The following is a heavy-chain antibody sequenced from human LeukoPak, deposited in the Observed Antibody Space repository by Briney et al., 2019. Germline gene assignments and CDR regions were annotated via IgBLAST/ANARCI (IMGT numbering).Heavy chain of an antibody. Sequence: GESLRISCKGSGYSFSNYWIGWVRQMPGKGLEWMGNIYPGGSETRYSPSFQGQVTISVDKSTTTAYLQWSRLKASDTAMYYCAGARHGDYRWDYWGQGTLVTVSS. V-gene: IGHV5-51*01. CDR2: IYPGGSET. J-gene: IGHJ4*02. CDR1: GYSFSNYW. D-gene: IGHD4-17*01. CDR3: AGARHGDYRWDY.